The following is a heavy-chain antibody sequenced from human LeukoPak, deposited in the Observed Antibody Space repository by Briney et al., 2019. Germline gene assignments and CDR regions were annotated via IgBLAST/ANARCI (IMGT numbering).Heavy chain of an antibody. V-gene: IGHV3-33*01. CDR1: GFTFSSYG. J-gene: IGHJ6*02. D-gene: IGHD6-13*01. CDR3: ARDQRPQQLVRAISYYYGMDV. CDR2: IWYDGSNK. Sequence: PGGSLRLSCAASGFTFSSYGMHWVRQAPGKGLEWVAVIWYDGSNKYYADSVKGRFTISRDNSKNTLYLQMNSLRAEDTAVYYCARDQRPQQLVRAISYYYGMDVWGRGTTVTVSS.